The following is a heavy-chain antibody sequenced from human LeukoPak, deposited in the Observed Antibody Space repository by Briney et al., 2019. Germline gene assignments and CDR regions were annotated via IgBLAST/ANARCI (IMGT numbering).Heavy chain of an antibody. J-gene: IGHJ6*02. V-gene: IGHV3-53*01. CDR3: AREKLDGGYYYYGMDV. Sequence: GGSLRLSCAASGFTVSSNYMSWVRQAPGKGLEWVSVIYSGGSTYYADSVKGRFTISRDNSKNTLHLQMNSLRAEDTAVYYCAREKLDGGYYYYGMDVWGQGTTVTVSS. CDR1: GFTVSSNY. CDR2: IYSGGST. D-gene: IGHD1-1*01.